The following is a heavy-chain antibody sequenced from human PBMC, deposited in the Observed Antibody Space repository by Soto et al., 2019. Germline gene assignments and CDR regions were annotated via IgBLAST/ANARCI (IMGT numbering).Heavy chain of an antibody. CDR3: ARQADYNILTGYFYYFDY. J-gene: IGHJ4*02. D-gene: IGHD3-9*01. CDR2: IYPGDSDA. V-gene: IGHV5-51*01. Sequence: LGEALKISCKSSGYSFTDYWIGWVRQMPGKVLEWMGIIYPGDSDARYSPSFQGQVTISVDTTINTAFLRWNSLTASDTAMYYCARQADYNILTGYFYYFDYWGQGXLVTVYS. CDR1: GYSFTDYW.